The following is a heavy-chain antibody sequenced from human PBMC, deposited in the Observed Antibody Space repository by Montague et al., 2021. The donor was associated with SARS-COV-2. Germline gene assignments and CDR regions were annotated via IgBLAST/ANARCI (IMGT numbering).Heavy chain of an antibody. CDR1: GGSISSSSYY. CDR2: IYYSGNT. V-gene: IGHV4-39*01. Sequence: SETLSLTCTVSGGSISSSSYYWGWIRQPPGKGLEWIGNIYYSGNTYSNPSLKSRVTISVDTSKNQFSLKLSSVTAADTAVYYCANMGVGRITIFGVVFRGGLDYWGQGTLVTVSS. CDR3: ANMGVGRITIFGVVFRGGLDY. D-gene: IGHD3-3*01. J-gene: IGHJ4*02.